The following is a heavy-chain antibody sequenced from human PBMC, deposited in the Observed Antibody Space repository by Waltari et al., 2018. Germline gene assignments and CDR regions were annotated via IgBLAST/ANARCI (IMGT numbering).Heavy chain of an antibody. D-gene: IGHD6-6*01. V-gene: IGHV4-38-2*01. J-gene: IGHJ4*02. CDR1: GYSISSGYY. Sequence: QVQLQESGPGLVKPSETLSLTCAVPGYSISSGYYWGWIRQPPGKGLEWIGSIYHSGSTYYNPSLKSRVTISVDTSKNQFSLKLSSVTAADTAVYYCASVVESPYWGQGTLVTVSS. CDR3: ASVVESPY. CDR2: IYHSGST.